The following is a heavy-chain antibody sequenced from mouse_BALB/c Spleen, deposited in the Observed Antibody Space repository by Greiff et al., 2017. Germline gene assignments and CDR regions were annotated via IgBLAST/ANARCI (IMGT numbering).Heavy chain of an antibody. CDR1: GYAFSSYW. CDR2: IYPGDGDT. CDR3: ARPLYYGSSYWFAY. V-gene: IGHV1-80*01. J-gene: IGHJ3*01. D-gene: IGHD1-1*01. Sequence: QVQLQQSGAELVRPGSSVKISCKASGYAFSSYWMNWVRQRPGQGLEWIGQIYPGDGDTNYNGKFKGKATLTADKSSSTAYMQLSSLTSEDSAVYFCARPLYYGSSYWFAYWGQGTLVTVSA.